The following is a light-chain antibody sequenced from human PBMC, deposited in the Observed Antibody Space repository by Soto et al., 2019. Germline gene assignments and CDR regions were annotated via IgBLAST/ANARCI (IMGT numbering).Light chain of an antibody. CDR2: EVS. V-gene: IGLV2-14*01. CDR3: SSYTSSSTWV. J-gene: IGLJ3*02. CDR1: SNDLGNYNY. Sequence: QSALTQPASVSGSPGQSITISCTGTSNDLGNYNYVSWYQQHPGKTPKLMIYEVSNRPSGVSNRFSGSKSGNTASLTISGLQAEDEADYYCSSYTSSSTWVFGGGTKLTVL.